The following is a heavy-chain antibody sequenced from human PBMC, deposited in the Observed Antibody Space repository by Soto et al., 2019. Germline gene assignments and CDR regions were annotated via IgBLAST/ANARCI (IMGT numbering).Heavy chain of an antibody. J-gene: IGHJ5*02. Sequence: PSETLSLTCTVSGASISNYYLSWIRQPPGKGLEWIGFVYYSGSTDYNPSLKSRVTISVDTSKNQFSLELSSVTAADTAMYYCAREEGVRYPFDPWGQGTLVTVSS. CDR2: VYYSGST. D-gene: IGHD3-9*01. CDR1: GASISNYY. CDR3: AREEGVRYPFDP. V-gene: IGHV4-59*01.